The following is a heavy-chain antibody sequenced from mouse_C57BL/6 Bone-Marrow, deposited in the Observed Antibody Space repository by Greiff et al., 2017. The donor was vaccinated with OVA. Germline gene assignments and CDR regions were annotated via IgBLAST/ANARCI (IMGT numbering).Heavy chain of an antibody. J-gene: IGHJ4*01. CDR2: IDPSDSYT. V-gene: IGHV1-69*01. Sequence: LQESGAELVMPGASVKLSCKASGYTFTSYWMHWVKQRPGQGLEWIGEIDPSDSYTNYNQKFKGKSTLTVDKSSSTAYMQLSSLTSEDSAVYYCARDSNYRYYYAMDYWGQGTSVTVSS. D-gene: IGHD2-5*01. CDR3: ARDSNYRYYYAMDY. CDR1: GYTFTSYW.